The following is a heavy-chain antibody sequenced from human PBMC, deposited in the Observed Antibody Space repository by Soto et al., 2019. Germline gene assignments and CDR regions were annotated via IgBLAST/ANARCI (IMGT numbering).Heavy chain of an antibody. CDR3: ARDYSKSVIDYGMDV. V-gene: IGHV2-70*11. CDR1: GFSLSTSGMC. D-gene: IGHD4-4*01. Sequence: SGPTLVNPTQTLTLTCTFSGFSLSTSGMCVSWIRQPPGKALEWLARIDWDDDKYYSTSLKTRLTISKDTSKNQVVLTMTNMDPVDTATYYCARDYSKSVIDYGMDVWGQGTTVTVSS. CDR2: IDWDDDK. J-gene: IGHJ6*02.